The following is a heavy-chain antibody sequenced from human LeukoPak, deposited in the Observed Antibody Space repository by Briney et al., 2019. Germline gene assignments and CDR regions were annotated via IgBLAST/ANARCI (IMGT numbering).Heavy chain of an antibody. CDR1: GFTFSSFS. J-gene: IGHJ4*02. D-gene: IGHD3-9*01. V-gene: IGHV3-21*01. CDR2: ISSSSSYI. Sequence: GGSLRLSCAASGFTFSSFSMNWVRQAPGKGLEGVSSISSSSSYIYYADSVKGRFTISRDNAKNSLYLQMNSLRAEDTAVYYCARGADILTGYVTFDYWGQGSLVTVSS. CDR3: ARGADILTGYVTFDY.